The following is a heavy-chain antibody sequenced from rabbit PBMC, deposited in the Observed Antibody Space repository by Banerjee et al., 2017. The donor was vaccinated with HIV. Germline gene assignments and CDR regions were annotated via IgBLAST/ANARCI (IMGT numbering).Heavy chain of an antibody. CDR2: IYAGSSGNT. Sequence: QEQLEESGGDLVKPEGSLTLTCTASGFSFSSTYYMCWVRQAPGKGLEWIACIYAGSSGNTYYASWAKGRFTITKTSSTTVTLQMTSLTAADTATYFCARGYASSSSVYYGFGRLELWGPGTLVTVS. CDR3: ARGYASSSSVYYGFGRLEL. D-gene: IGHD1-1*01. CDR1: GFSFSSTYY. V-gene: IGHV1S45*01. J-gene: IGHJ3*01.